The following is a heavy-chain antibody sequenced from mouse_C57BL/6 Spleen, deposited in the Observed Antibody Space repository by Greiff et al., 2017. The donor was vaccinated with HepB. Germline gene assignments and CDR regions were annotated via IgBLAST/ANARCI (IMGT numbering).Heavy chain of an antibody. CDR1: GYTFTSYW. CDR3: ARRGDDYDGRYAIDY. Sequence: VQLQQPGAELVRPGSSVKLSCKASGYTFTSYWMDWVKQRPGQGLEWIGNIYPSDSETHYNQKFKDKATLTVDKSSSTAYMQLSSLTSEDSAVYYSARRGDDYDGRYAIDYWGQGTSVTVSS. CDR2: IYPSDSET. V-gene: IGHV1-61*01. D-gene: IGHD2-4*01. J-gene: IGHJ4*01.